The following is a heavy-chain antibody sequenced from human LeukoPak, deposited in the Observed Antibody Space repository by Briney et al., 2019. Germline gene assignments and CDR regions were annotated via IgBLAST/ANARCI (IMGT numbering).Heavy chain of an antibody. CDR2: ISWNSKNI. V-gene: IGHV3-9*01. Sequence: PGGSLRLSCAASGFTFDDYAMFWVRQAPGKVLEWVSGISWNSKNIGYAASVKGRFTISRDNAKNSLYLQMNSLRAEDTAFYCAKGNRDSSGFYYYYGMDVWGQGTTVTVSS. CDR1: GFTFDDYA. CDR3: AKGNRDSSGFYYYYGMDV. J-gene: IGHJ6*02. D-gene: IGHD3-22*01.